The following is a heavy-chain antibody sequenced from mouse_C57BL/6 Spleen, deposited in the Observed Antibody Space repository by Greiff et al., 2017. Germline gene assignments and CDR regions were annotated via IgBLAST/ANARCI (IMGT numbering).Heavy chain of an antibody. J-gene: IGHJ2*01. CDR2: IRNKANNHAT. CDR1: GFTFSDAW. Sequence: EVKLMESGGGLVQPGGSMKLSCAASGFTFSDAWMDWVRQSPEKGLEWVAEIRNKANNHATYYAESVKGRFTISRDDSKSSVYLQMNSLRAEDTGSYYCTRPGGNYDYFDYWGQGTTLTVSS. CDR3: TRPGGNYDYFDY. D-gene: IGHD2-1*01. V-gene: IGHV6-6*01.